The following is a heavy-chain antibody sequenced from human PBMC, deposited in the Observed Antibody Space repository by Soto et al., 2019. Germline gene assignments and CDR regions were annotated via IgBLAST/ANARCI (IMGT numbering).Heavy chain of an antibody. D-gene: IGHD3-3*01. CDR2: IYSSGST. CDR3: ARGQRFSDWFDP. Sequence: SETLSLTCTVSGGTINSYYWTWIRQPAGKGLEWIGRIYSSGSTKYNPSLQSRVTMSLDTSKNQFSLRLTSVTAADTAVYYCARGQRFSDWFDPWGQGTLVTVSS. V-gene: IGHV4-4*07. J-gene: IGHJ5*02. CDR1: GGTINSYY.